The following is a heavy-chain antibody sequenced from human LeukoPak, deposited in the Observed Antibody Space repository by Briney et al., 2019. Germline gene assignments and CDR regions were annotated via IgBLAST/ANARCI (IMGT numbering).Heavy chain of an antibody. CDR3: ARGSGWYAY. J-gene: IGHJ4*02. CDR1: GGSISSDY. CDR2: APYSGST. D-gene: IGHD6-19*01. V-gene: IGHV4-59*01. Sequence: SETLSLTCTVSGGSISSDYWSCMRQPPRKGLEWIGFAPYSGSTNDTPSLLGRVTISADWSKKQSSLKMNSVTPADTAVYYCARGSGWYAYWGQGTLVTVSS.